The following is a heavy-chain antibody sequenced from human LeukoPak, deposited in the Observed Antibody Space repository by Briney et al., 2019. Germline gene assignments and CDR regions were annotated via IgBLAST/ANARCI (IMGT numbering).Heavy chain of an antibody. J-gene: IGHJ6*02. Sequence: PSETLSLTCTVSGGSISSYYWSWIRQPAGKGLEWIGRIYTSGSTRYNPSLKSRVSMSVDTSKNQFSLNLISVSAADTAVYYCAREMKGNYDVLTGYYHSYHYGMDVWGQGTTVIVSS. CDR2: IYTSGST. CDR3: AREMKGNYDVLTGYYHSYHYGMDV. D-gene: IGHD3-9*01. V-gene: IGHV4-4*07. CDR1: GGSISSYY.